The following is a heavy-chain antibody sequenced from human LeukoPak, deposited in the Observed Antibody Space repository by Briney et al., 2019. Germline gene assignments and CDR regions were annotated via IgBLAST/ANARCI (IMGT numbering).Heavy chain of an antibody. J-gene: IGHJ4*02. Sequence: SETLSLTCTVSGYSISSGYYWGWIRQPPGKGLEWIGNIYHDGSTYYNPSLKSRVTISVDTSKNQFSLTVSSVTAADTAVYYCARSGASSSGWPFDFWGQGTLVTVPS. CDR3: ARSGASSSGWPFDF. CDR2: IYHDGST. V-gene: IGHV4-38-2*02. CDR1: GYSISSGYY. D-gene: IGHD6-19*01.